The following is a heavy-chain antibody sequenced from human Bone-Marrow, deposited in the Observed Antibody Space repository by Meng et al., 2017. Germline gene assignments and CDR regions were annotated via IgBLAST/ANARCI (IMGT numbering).Heavy chain of an antibody. V-gene: IGHV4-34*01. Sequence: QVQLQQWGAGLLKPSETLSLTCVVYGGSFSGYYWSWIRQPPGKGLEWIGEINHSGSTNYNPSLKSRVTISVDTSKNQFSLKLSSVTAADTAVYYCARGRVTTVTTPNWYFDLWGRGTLVTVSS. CDR1: GGSFSGYY. CDR2: INHSGST. CDR3: ARGRVTTVTTPNWYFDL. D-gene: IGHD4-17*01. J-gene: IGHJ2*01.